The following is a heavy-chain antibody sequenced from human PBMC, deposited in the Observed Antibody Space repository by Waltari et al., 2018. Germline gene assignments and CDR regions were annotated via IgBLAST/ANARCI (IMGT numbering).Heavy chain of an antibody. J-gene: IGHJ3*01. CDR2: VYVTGNT. D-gene: IGHD2-15*01. V-gene: IGHV3-53*03. CDR1: GFTVNSNY. CDR3: ARRLVVAGTLDVFDL. Sequence: EVQLVESGGDLIQPGGSLRLSCAASGFTVNSNYINWVRQSPGKGLQVVSVVYVTGNTDYADSVKGRFTTSRDNSKNTVYLQMDSLRVEDTAMYYCARRLVVAGTLDVFDLWGQGTRVIVSS.